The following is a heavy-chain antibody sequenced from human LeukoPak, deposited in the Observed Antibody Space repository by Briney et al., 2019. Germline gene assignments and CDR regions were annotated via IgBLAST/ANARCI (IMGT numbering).Heavy chain of an antibody. Sequence: SETLSLTCTVSGDSINYYFWSWIRQPPGKGLEWIWDIYYSGGTNYKSSLKSRVTMSVDTSKNQFSLKLNSVTAADTAVYYCARYVGGAHARGSDYWGQRTLVTVSS. CDR2: IYYSGGT. D-gene: IGHD1-26*01. CDR1: GDSINYYF. J-gene: IGHJ4*02. V-gene: IGHV4-59*01. CDR3: ARYVGGAHARGSDY.